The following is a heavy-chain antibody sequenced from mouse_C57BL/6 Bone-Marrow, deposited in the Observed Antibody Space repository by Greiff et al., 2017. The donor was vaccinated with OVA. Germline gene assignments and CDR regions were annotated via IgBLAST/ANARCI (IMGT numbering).Heavy chain of an antibody. CDR3: AREDDYYPSYAMDY. CDR2: IDPSDSYT. J-gene: IGHJ4*01. V-gene: IGHV1-69*01. Sequence: QVQLQQPGAELVMPGASVKLSCKASGYTFTSYWMHWVKQRPGQGLEWIGEIDPSDSYTNYHQKFKGKATLTVDKSSSTAYMQLSSLTSEDSAVDYCAREDDYYPSYAMDYWGQGTSVTVSS. CDR1: GYTFTSYW. D-gene: IGHD2-3*01.